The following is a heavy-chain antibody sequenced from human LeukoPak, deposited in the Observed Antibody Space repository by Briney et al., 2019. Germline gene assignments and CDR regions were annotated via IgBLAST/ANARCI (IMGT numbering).Heavy chain of an antibody. CDR1: GGSISSGGYY. Sequence: PSQTLSLTCTVSGGSISSGGYYWSWIRQHPGKGLEWIGYIYYSGSTNYNPSLKSRVTISVDTSKNQFSLKLSSVTAADTAVYYCARGSSSWFHWFDPWGQGTLVTVSS. D-gene: IGHD6-13*01. CDR2: IYYSGST. V-gene: IGHV4-61*08. J-gene: IGHJ5*02. CDR3: ARGSSSWFHWFDP.